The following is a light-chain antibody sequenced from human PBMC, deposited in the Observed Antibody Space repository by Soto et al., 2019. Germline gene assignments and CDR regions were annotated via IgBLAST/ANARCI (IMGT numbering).Light chain of an antibody. Sequence: LTQPASVSGSPGRSITISCTGSSSDIGAYNYVSWFQQYPGKAPKLIISEVSNRPSGVSNRFSGSKSGTAASLTISGLQTEDEADYFCFSFTTDWTHVFGTGTKVTVL. V-gene: IGLV2-14*01. J-gene: IGLJ1*01. CDR2: EVS. CDR1: SSDIGAYNY. CDR3: FSFTTDWTHV.